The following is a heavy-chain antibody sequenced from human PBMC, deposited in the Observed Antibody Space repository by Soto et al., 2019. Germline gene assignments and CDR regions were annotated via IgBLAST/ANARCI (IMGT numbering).Heavy chain of an antibody. J-gene: IGHJ4*02. CDR1: GGPISSYY. V-gene: IGHV4-59*01. Sequence: SETLSLTCTVSGGPISSYYWSWIRQPPGKGLEWIGYIYYSGSTNYNPSLKSRVTISVDTSKNQFSLKLSSVTAADTAVYYCARSDGLYWGQGTLVTVSS. CDR2: IYYSGST. CDR3: ARSDGLY.